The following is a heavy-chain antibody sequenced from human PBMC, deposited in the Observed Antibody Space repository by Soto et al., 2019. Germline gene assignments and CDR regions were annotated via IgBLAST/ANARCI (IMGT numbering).Heavy chain of an antibody. CDR1: GFTFSSYG. D-gene: IGHD3-10*01. CDR2: ISYDGSNK. Sequence: GGSLRLSCAASGFTFSSYGMHWVRQAPGKGLEWVAVISYDGSNKYYADSVKGRFTISRDNSKNTLYLQMNSLRAEDTAVYYCARPIYYGSAHYYYYGMDVWGQGTTVTVSS. V-gene: IGHV3-30*03. CDR3: ARPIYYGSAHYYYYGMDV. J-gene: IGHJ6*02.